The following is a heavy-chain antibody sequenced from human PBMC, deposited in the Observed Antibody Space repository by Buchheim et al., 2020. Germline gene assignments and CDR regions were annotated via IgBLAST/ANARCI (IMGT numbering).Heavy chain of an antibody. CDR1: GFTFSSYG. J-gene: IGHJ4*02. CDR2: ISYDGSNK. Sequence: QVQLVESGGGVVQPGRSLRLSCAASGFTFSSYGMHWVRQAPGKGLEWVAVISYDGSNKYYADSVMGRFTISRDDSKNTLYLQMNSLRAEDTAVYYCAKDRGSGSYLGVFDYWGQGTL. D-gene: IGHD1-26*01. V-gene: IGHV3-30*18. CDR3: AKDRGSGSYLGVFDY.